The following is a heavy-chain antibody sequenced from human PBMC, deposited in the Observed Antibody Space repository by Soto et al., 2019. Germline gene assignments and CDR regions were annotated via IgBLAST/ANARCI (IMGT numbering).Heavy chain of an antibody. D-gene: IGHD3-3*01. J-gene: IGHJ6*03. V-gene: IGHV1-58*01. CDR2: IVVGSGHT. CDR3: ARASTLNGGKGRITIFGVVYLDYMDV. CDR1: GFTFSTSA. Sequence: SVKVSCKASGFTFSTSAVQWVRQARGQRLEWIGWIVVGSGHTNYAQNFQARVSITRDMSTSTAYLEVSSLTSDDTAVYYCARASTLNGGKGRITIFGVVYLDYMDVWGKGTTVTVSS.